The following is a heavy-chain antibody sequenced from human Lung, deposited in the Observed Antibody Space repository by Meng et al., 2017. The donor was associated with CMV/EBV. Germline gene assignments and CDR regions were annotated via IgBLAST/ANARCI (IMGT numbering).Heavy chain of an antibody. CDR2: IYPGDSDT. Sequence: GGSXRLSCKVSGYSFTSYWIGWVRQMPGKGLEWMGIIYPGDSDTGYSPSFQGQVTMSAAKSTTTAYLQWSSLKASDTAIYYCARQAVAGTGGFDYWGQGTLVTVSS. D-gene: IGHD6-19*01. V-gene: IGHV5-51*01. CDR3: ARQAVAGTGGFDY. CDR1: GYSFTSYW. J-gene: IGHJ4*02.